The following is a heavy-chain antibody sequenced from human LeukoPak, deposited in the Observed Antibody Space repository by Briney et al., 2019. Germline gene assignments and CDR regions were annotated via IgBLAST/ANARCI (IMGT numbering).Heavy chain of an antibody. D-gene: IGHD3-10*01. J-gene: IGHJ4*02. Sequence: SETMSLTCTVSGGSISSSSYYWGWIRQPPGKGLEWIGSIYYSGSTYYNPSLKSRVTISVDTSKNQFSLKLSSVTAADTAVYYCARRLWFGEKAPFDYWGQGTLVTVSS. CDR1: GGSISSSSYY. CDR2: IYYSGST. CDR3: ARRLWFGEKAPFDY. V-gene: IGHV4-39*01.